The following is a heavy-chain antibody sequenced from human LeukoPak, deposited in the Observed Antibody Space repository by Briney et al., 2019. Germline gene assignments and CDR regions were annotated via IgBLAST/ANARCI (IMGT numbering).Heavy chain of an antibody. D-gene: IGHD6-13*01. J-gene: IGHJ4*02. Sequence: PGGSLRLSCEASGYTVSSNYMSWVRQAPGTGLEWVSVIYSGGSTNYADSVKGRFTISRDNSKNTVHLQMESLRAEDTAVYYCARGGSSSWYGIDYWGQGTLVTVSS. V-gene: IGHV3-66*01. CDR3: ARGGSSSWYGIDY. CDR2: IYSGGST. CDR1: GYTVSSNY.